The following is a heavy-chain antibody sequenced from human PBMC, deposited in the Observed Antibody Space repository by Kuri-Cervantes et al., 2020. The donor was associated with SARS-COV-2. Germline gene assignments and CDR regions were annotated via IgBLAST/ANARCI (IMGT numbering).Heavy chain of an antibody. CDR1: GFTFSRYA. V-gene: IGHV3-30-3*01. J-gene: IGHJ4*02. CDR2: ISYDGTNK. D-gene: IGHD2-21*01. Sequence: GALRLSCAASGFTFSRYAMHWVRQAPGKGLEWVAVISYDGTNKDYTASGKGRFTISRDNSQNTLYLQMKSLRTEDTASYYCARDRVGVHDFWGQGTLVTVSS. CDR3: ARDRVGVHDF.